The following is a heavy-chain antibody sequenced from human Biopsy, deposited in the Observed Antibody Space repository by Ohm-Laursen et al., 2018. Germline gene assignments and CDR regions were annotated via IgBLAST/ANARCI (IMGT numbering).Heavy chain of an antibody. V-gene: IGHV1-2*02. CDR2: INCETGAT. D-gene: IGHD2-8*01. CDR3: ARDPLNGHKHFDY. CDR1: SYTFTDYN. Sequence: ASVKVSCKASSYTFTDYNIHWMRQAPGQGLEWLGYINCETGATKYSQKLQGTVTMTRDTSISTAYLALGSLRSADTAIYYCARDPLNGHKHFDYWGQGSLVTVSS. J-gene: IGHJ4*02.